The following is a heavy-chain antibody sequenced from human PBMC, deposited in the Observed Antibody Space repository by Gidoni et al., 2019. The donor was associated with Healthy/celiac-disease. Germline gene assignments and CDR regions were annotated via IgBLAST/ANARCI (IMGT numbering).Heavy chain of an antibody. CDR3: ARGVVVTATYYYYGMDV. J-gene: IGHJ6*02. CDR2: ISSSGITI. CDR1: GFTFSSYE. V-gene: IGHV3-48*03. Sequence: VLVQPGGSLRLYCAASGFTFSSYEMNWVRQAPGKGLEWVSYISSSGITIYYADSVKGRFTISRDNAKNSLYLQMNSLRAEDTAVYYCARGVVVTATYYYYGMDVWGQGTTVTVSS. D-gene: IGHD2-21*02.